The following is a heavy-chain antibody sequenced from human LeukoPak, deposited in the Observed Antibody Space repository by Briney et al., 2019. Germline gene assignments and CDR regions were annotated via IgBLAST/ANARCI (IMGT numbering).Heavy chain of an antibody. CDR1: GYTFTSYD. V-gene: IGHV1-8*01. D-gene: IGHD3-3*01. CDR2: MNPNSGNT. Sequence: SSVKVSCKASGYTFTSYDINWVRQATGQGLEWMGWMNPNSGNTGYAQKFQGRVTMTRNTSISTAYMELSSLRSEDTAVYYCARRIYDFWSGYSDTNSFDYWGQGTLVTVSS. CDR3: ARRIYDFWSGYSDTNSFDY. J-gene: IGHJ4*02.